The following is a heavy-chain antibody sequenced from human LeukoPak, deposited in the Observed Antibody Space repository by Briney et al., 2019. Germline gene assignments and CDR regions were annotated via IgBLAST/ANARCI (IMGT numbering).Heavy chain of an antibody. V-gene: IGHV3-23*01. D-gene: IGHD6-13*01. J-gene: IGHJ5*02. CDR3: AKVNDSSSSP. CDR2: ISGSGGST. Sequence: GGSLRLSCAASGFIFSSYDMSWVRQAPGKGLEWVSAISGSGGSTYYADSVKGRFTISRDNSKNTLYLQMNSLRAEDTAVYYCAKVNDSSSSPWGQGTLVTVSS. CDR1: GFIFSSYD.